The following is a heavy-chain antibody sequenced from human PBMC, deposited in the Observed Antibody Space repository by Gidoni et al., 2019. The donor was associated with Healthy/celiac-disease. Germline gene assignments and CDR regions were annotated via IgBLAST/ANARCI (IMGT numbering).Heavy chain of an antibody. CDR3: ARGFDADYDSFFDY. D-gene: IGHD3-9*01. J-gene: IGHJ4*02. V-gene: IGHV1-69*01. Sequence: VQLVQSGPAVQKPCSSVTVSCTASGGTFSSYAISWVREAPGQGLGWMGGIIPIFGTANYAQKFQGRVTITADESTSTAYMELSSLRSEDTAVYYCARGFDADYDSFFDYWGQGTLVTVSS. CDR1: GGTFSSYA. CDR2: IIPIFGTA.